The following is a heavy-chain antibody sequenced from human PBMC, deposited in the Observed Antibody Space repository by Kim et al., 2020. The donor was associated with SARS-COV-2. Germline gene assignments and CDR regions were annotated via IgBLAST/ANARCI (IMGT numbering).Heavy chain of an antibody. J-gene: IGHJ6*02. CDR3: AREINAYSSGWYECYYYYGMDV. CDR1: GFTFSSYE. V-gene: IGHV3-48*03. Sequence: GGSLRLSCAASGFTFSSYEMNWVRQAPGKGLEWVSYISSSGSTIYYADSVKGRFTISRDNAKNSLYLQMNSLRAEDTAVYYCAREINAYSSGWYECYYYYGMDVWGQGTTVTVSS. CDR2: ISSSGSTI. D-gene: IGHD6-19*01.